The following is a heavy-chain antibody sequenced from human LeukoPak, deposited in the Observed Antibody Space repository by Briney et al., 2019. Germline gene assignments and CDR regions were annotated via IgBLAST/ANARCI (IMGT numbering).Heavy chain of an antibody. Sequence: SVKVSCKASGGTFSSYAISWVRQGPGQGLEWMGRIIPIFGTANYAQKFQGRVTITTDESTSTAYMELSSLRSEDTAVYYCAGDPQQLDERGNYYYYYYMDVWGKGTTVTVSS. CDR3: AGDPQQLDERGNYYYYYYMDV. J-gene: IGHJ6*03. D-gene: IGHD6-13*01. CDR2: IIPIFGTA. V-gene: IGHV1-69*05. CDR1: GGTFSSYA.